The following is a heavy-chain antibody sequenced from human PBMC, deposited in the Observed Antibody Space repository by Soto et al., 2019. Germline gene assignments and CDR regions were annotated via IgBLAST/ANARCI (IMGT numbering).Heavy chain of an antibody. CDR2: ISSTGRTI. CDR3: ARSYSSGWEFDY. V-gene: IGHV3-11*01. J-gene: IGHJ4*02. Sequence: PGGSLRLSCGASGLTFSNYYMSWIRQAPGKGLEWVSYISSTGRTIYYADSVKGRFTVSRENAQNSLSLKLNSLRVEDTAVYYCARSYSSGWEFDYWGQGTQVTVSS. CDR1: GLTFSNYY. D-gene: IGHD6-19*01.